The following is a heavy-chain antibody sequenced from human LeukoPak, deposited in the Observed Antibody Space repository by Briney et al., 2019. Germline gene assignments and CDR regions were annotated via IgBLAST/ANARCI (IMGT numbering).Heavy chain of an antibody. CDR2: IYYSGST. Sequence: PSETLSLTCTVSGGSISSYYWSWIRQPPGKGLEWIGYIYYSGSTNYNPSLKSRVTISVDTSKNQFSLKLSSVTAADTAVYFCARNTYSSAWYWFDPWGQGTLVTVSS. D-gene: IGHD6-19*01. CDR3: ARNTYSSAWYWFDP. J-gene: IGHJ5*02. CDR1: GGSISSYY. V-gene: IGHV4-59*01.